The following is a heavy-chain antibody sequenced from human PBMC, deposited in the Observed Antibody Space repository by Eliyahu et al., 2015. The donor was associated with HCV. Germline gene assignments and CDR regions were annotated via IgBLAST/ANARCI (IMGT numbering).Heavy chain of an antibody. J-gene: IGHJ3*02. V-gene: IGHV3-15*01. D-gene: IGHD3-9*01. CDR3: TTCVRFYDWLSPYDTFDI. CDR1: GFIXSNAW. CDR2: XKSKTDDGTT. Sequence: EVQLVESGGGLVKSGESLRLSCVASGFIXSNAWLSXVRXAPGKGLEWVGRXKSKTDDGTTDYAAPVKDRFTISRDDSENTLYLQMDRLKTEDTAVYYCTTCVRFYDWLSPYDTFDIWGQGSMVTVSS.